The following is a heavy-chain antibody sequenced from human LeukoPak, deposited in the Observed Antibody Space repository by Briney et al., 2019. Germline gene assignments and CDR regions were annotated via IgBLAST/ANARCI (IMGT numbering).Heavy chain of an antibody. J-gene: IGHJ4*02. CDR2: IYYSGST. Sequence: SEALSLTCTVSGGSISSSSYYWGWIRQPPGKGLEWIGSIYYSGSTYYNPSLKSRVTISVDTSKNQFSLKLSSVTAADTAVYYCASEASGSYYDGGYWGQGTLVTVSS. CDR1: GGSISSSSYY. D-gene: IGHD1-26*01. V-gene: IGHV4-39*01. CDR3: ASEASGSYYDGGY.